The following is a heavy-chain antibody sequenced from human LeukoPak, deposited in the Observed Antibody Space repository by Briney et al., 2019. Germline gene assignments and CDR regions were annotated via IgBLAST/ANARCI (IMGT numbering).Heavy chain of an antibody. D-gene: IGHD6-13*01. Sequence: GGSLRLSCAASGFTFDYYWMHWVRQAPGKGLEWVAVIWYDGSNKYYADSVKGRFTISRDNSKNTLYLQMNSLRAEDAAVYYCATPGVAAAYHYWGQGTLVTVSS. CDR2: IWYDGSNK. V-gene: IGHV3-33*08. J-gene: IGHJ4*02. CDR3: ATPGVAAAYHY. CDR1: GFTFDYYW.